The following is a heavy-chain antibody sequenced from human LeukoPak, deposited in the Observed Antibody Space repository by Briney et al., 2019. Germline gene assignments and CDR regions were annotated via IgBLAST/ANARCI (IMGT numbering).Heavy chain of an antibody. J-gene: IGHJ4*02. CDR3: AGQSGGLPFDY. V-gene: IGHV4-39*01. CDR1: GGSINGSTYY. Sequence: PSETLSLTCTVSGGSINGSTYYWGWIRQPPGKGLQWIANIYYSGSTYYNPSLKSRVTISVDTSKNQFSLKLSPVTAADTALYYCAGQSGGLPFDYWGQGTLVTVSS. D-gene: IGHD3-10*01. CDR2: IYYSGST.